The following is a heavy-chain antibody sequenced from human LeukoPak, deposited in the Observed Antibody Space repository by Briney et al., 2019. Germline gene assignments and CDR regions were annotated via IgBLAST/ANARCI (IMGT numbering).Heavy chain of an antibody. D-gene: IGHD2/OR15-2a*01. Sequence: GASVTVSCKASVYMFTGYYLHWVRQAPGQGLEWMGWINPNSGGTNSAQKFKGRVTMTRDTSISTAYMELSRLRSDDTAVYYCARDPIVQAGYYYGMDVWGQGTTVTVSS. CDR1: VYMFTGYY. CDR2: INPNSGGT. V-gene: IGHV1-2*02. J-gene: IGHJ6*02. CDR3: ARDPIVQAGYYYGMDV.